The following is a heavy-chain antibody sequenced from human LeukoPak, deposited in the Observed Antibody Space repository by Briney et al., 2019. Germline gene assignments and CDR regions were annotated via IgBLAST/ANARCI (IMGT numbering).Heavy chain of an antibody. CDR1: GGSISTTSYY. J-gene: IGHJ4*02. Sequence: PSETLSLTCTVSGGSISTTSYYWGWIRQPPGKGLEWIGSMYNSGSTFYNPSLKSRVTISVDTAKNQFSLKLSSVTAADTAVYYCARGHSGTYFGDFWGQGILVTVSS. V-gene: IGHV4-39*07. CDR3: ARGHSGTYFGDF. D-gene: IGHD3-10*01. CDR2: MYNSGST.